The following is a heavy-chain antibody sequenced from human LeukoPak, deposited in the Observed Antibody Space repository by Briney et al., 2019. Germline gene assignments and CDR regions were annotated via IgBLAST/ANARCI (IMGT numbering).Heavy chain of an antibody. V-gene: IGHV1-2*02. J-gene: IGHJ5*02. CDR3: AGAAPPPSCWFDP. Sequence: ASVEVSCKASEYTFTGYYMHWVRRAPGQGLEWMGWINPNSGGTNYAQKFQGRVTMTRDTSISTAYMELSRLRSDDTAVYYCAGAAPPPSCWFDPWGQGTLVTVSS. CDR2: INPNSGGT. D-gene: IGHD1-1*01. CDR1: EYTFTGYY.